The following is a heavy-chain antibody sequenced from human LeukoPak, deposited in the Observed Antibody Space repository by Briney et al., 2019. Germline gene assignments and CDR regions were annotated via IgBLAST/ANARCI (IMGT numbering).Heavy chain of an antibody. CDR2: ISGSGGST. CDR1: GFSFGDYG. D-gene: IGHD1-1*01. Sequence: GGSLRLSCTASGFSFGDYGLSWVRQAPGKGLEWVSAISGSGGSTYYADSVKGRFTISRDNSKNTLYLQMNSLRAEDTAVYYCATLPGLTKMGAFDIWGQGTMVTVSS. V-gene: IGHV3-23*01. CDR3: ATLPGLTKMGAFDI. J-gene: IGHJ3*02.